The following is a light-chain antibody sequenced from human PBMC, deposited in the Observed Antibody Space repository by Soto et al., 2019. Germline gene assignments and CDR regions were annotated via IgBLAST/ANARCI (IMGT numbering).Light chain of an antibody. CDR3: QQYYSTPYT. CDR2: WAS. Sequence: DFVMTQTPDSLAVSLGERATINCKSSPSVLSSSNNKNYLAWYQQKPGQPPKLLIYWASTRDSGVPDRFSCSGSGTDFTLTISSLQAEDVAVYYCQQYYSTPYTFGQGTKLEIK. J-gene: IGKJ2*01. CDR1: PSVLSSSNNKNY. V-gene: IGKV4-1*01.